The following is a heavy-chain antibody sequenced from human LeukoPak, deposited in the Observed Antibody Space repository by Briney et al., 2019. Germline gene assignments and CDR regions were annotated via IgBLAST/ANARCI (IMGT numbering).Heavy chain of an antibody. V-gene: IGHV4-31*03. CDR2: IYHSGNT. Sequence: SETLSLTCTVSGVSISSGGYYWTWIRQRPGEALEWIGYIYHSGNTYYNPSLMSRIVLSVDTSKSQFSLKVSSVTAADTALYYCARVRKLPLEWDLIDFWGQGTLVTVSS. CDR1: GVSISSGGYY. D-gene: IGHD1-1*01. J-gene: IGHJ4*02. CDR3: ARVRKLPLEWDLIDF.